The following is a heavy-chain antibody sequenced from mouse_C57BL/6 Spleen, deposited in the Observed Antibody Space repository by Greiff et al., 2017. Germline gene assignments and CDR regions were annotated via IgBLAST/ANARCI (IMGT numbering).Heavy chain of an antibody. J-gene: IGHJ2*01. Sequence: EVNLVESGGGLVKPGGSLKLSCAASGFTFSSYAMSWVRQTPEKRLEWVATISDGGSYTYYPDNVKGRFTISRDNAKNNLYLQMSHLKSEDTAMYYCARQLTGIDYWGQGTTLTVSS. CDR2: ISDGGSYT. CDR1: GFTFSSYA. D-gene: IGHD4-1*01. V-gene: IGHV5-4*03. CDR3: ARQLTGIDY.